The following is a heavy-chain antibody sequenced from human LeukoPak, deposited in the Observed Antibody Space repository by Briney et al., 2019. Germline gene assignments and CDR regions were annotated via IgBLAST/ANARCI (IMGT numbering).Heavy chain of an antibody. D-gene: IGHD6-6*01. Sequence: GASVKVSCRASGYTFTDNYMHWVRQAPGQGLEWVGRVIPNSGDTLYAQKFKGRVTMTRDTSISTAYMELSRLRSDDTAVYYCARIKRIAARLANWFDPWGQGTLVTVSS. J-gene: IGHJ5*02. CDR3: ARIKRIAARLANWFDP. CDR1: GYTFTDNY. V-gene: IGHV1-2*02. CDR2: VIPNSGDT.